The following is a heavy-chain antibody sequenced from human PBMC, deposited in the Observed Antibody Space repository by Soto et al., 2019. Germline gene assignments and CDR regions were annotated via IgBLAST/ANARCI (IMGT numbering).Heavy chain of an antibody. CDR2: IYHSGST. J-gene: IGHJ5*02. Sequence: QLQLQESGSGLVKPSQTLSLTCAVSGGSISSGGYSWSWIRQPPGKGLEWIGYIYHSGSTYYNPSLNGRATLPVAGSKNHSSRKLSSRPAADTAVYSCARVPTPWGKGTLVTVPS. CDR3: ARVPTP. V-gene: IGHV4-30-2*01. CDR1: GGSISSGGYS.